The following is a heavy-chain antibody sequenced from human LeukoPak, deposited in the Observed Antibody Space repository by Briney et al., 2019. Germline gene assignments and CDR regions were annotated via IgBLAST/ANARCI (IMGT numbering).Heavy chain of an antibody. CDR1: GASISSSY. J-gene: IGHJ6*03. CDR2: IYYYGST. D-gene: IGHD3-22*01. Sequence: SETLSLTCTVSGASISSSYRSWIPQPPGKALEFIGYIYYYGSTNYNPSLKSRVTISLDTSKSHFSLNLSSVTAADTAVYYCAKVASGYPQDYYMDVWGKGTTVTVSS. V-gene: IGHV4-59*01. CDR3: AKVASGYPQDYYMDV.